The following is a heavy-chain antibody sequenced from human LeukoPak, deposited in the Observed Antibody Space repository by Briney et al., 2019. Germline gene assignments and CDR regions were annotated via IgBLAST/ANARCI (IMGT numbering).Heavy chain of an antibody. CDR2: ISSSGSTI. CDR3: ARGNSRAKWGYYGMDV. D-gene: IGHD6-13*01. Sequence: PGGSLRLSCAASGFTLSSYEMNWVRQAPGKGLEWVSYISSSGSTIYYADSVKGRFTISRDNAKNSLYLQMNSLRAEDTAVYYCARGNSRAKWGYYGMDVWGKGTTVTVSS. V-gene: IGHV3-48*03. CDR1: GFTLSSYE. J-gene: IGHJ6*04.